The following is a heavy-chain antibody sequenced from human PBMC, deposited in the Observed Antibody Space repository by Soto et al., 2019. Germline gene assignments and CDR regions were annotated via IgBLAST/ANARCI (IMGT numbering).Heavy chain of an antibody. J-gene: IGHJ5*02. CDR1: GGSISSYY. Sequence: SETLSLTCTVSGGSISSYYWSWIRQPPGKGLEWIGYIYYSGSTNYNPSLKSRVTISVDTSKNQFSLKLSSVTAADTAVYYCARLIGYCSSTSCYLSWFDPWGQGTLVTVS. CDR3: ARLIGYCSSTSCYLSWFDP. CDR2: IYYSGST. D-gene: IGHD2-2*01. V-gene: IGHV4-59*08.